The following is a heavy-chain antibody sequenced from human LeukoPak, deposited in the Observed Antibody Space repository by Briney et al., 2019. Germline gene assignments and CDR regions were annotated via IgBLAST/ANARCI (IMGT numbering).Heavy chain of an antibody. CDR3: ARGVGGWYTNWFDP. D-gene: IGHD6-19*01. Sequence: GSLRLSCAASGFTFSSYAMSWVRQAPGKGLEWIGEINHSGSTNYNPSLKSRVTISVDTSKNQFSLKLSSVTAADTAVYYCARGVGGWYTNWFDPWGQGTLVTVSS. CDR1: GFTFSSYA. V-gene: IGHV4-34*01. CDR2: INHSGST. J-gene: IGHJ5*02.